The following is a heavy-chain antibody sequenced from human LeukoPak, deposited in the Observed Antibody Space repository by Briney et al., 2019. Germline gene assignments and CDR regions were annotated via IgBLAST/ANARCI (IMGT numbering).Heavy chain of an antibody. V-gene: IGHV3-21*01. D-gene: IGHD6-13*01. CDR1: GFTFSTHT. CDR3: ARDNSSSWYSLDAFDI. J-gene: IGHJ3*02. Sequence: GGSLRLSCAASGFTFSTHTMNWVRQAPGKGLEWVSSISGGSRYIYYGDAVKGRFTISRDNAKNSLYLQMNSLRAEDTAVYYCARDNSSSWYSLDAFDIWGQGTMVTVSS. CDR2: ISGGSRYI.